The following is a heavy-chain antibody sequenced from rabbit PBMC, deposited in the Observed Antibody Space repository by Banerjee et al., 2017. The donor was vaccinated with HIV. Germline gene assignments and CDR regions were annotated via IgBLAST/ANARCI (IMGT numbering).Heavy chain of an antibody. CDR2: IYAGSSGST. V-gene: IGHV1S40*01. J-gene: IGHJ4*01. Sequence: QSLEESGGDLVKPGASLTLTCTASGFSFSSSYYMCWVRQAPGKGLEWIACIYAGSSGSTYYASWAKGRFTISKTSSTTVTLQMTSLTAADTATYFCARDRVSYDDYGDFAFNLWGPGTLVTVS. CDR3: ARDRVSYDDYGDFAFNL. D-gene: IGHD2-1*01. CDR1: GFSFSSSYY.